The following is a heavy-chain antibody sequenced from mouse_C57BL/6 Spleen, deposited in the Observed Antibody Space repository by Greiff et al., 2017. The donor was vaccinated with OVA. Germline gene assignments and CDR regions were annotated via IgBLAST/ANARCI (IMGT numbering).Heavy chain of an antibody. CDR2: IDPSDSYT. J-gene: IGHJ4*01. Sequence: QVQLQQPGAELVMPGASVKLSCKASGYTFTSYWMHWVKQRPGQGLEWIGEIDPSDSYTNYNQKFKGKSTLTVDNSSSTAYMQLSSLTSEDAAVYYCARGSKNAMDYWGQGTSVTVSS. D-gene: IGHD2-5*01. CDR3: ARGSKNAMDY. CDR1: GYTFTSYW. V-gene: IGHV1-69*01.